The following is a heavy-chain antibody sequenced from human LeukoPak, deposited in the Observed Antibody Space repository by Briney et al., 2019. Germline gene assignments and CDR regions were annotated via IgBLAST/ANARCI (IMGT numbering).Heavy chain of an antibody. CDR1: GFTISSYW. CDR2: IKQDGSEK. CDR3: ARANDILTNSHAFDY. V-gene: IGHV3-7*03. J-gene: IGHJ4*02. Sequence: GGSLRLSCAASGFTISSYWMNWVRQAPGKGLEWVANIKQDGSEKRYVDSVKGRFTISRDNTQNSLYLQMNNLRVEDTAVYYCARANDILTNSHAFDYWGQGTLVTVSS. D-gene: IGHD3-9*01.